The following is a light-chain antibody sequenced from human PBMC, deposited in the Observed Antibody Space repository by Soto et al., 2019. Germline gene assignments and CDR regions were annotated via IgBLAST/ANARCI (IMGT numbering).Light chain of an antibody. CDR3: QEDYDLPIT. J-gene: IGKJ5*01. CDR1: QSVSSN. V-gene: IGKV3D-15*01. CDR2: GAS. Sequence: EIVMTQSPATLSVSPWERATLSCRASQSVSSNLSWYQQKPGQAPRLLIYGASTRATGIPARFSGSGSGTDFTLTISSLQPEDFAVYYCQEDYDLPITFGQGTRLENK.